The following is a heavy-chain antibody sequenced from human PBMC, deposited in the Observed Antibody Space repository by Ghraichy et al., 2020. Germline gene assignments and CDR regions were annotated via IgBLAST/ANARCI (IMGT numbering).Heavy chain of an antibody. Sequence: GGSLRLSCAASGFTFSSYSMNWVRQAPGKGLEWVSYISSSSSTIYYADSVKGRFTISRDNAKNSLYLQMNSLRDEDTAVYYCASKRLSSGWYVRDYWGQGTLVTVSP. J-gene: IGHJ4*02. CDR2: ISSSSSTI. D-gene: IGHD6-19*01. CDR1: GFTFSSYS. V-gene: IGHV3-48*02. CDR3: ASKRLSSGWYVRDY.